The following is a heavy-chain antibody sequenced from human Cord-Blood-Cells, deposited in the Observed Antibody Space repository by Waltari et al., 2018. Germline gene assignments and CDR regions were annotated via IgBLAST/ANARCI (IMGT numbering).Heavy chain of an antibody. CDR3: ARARRDLDY. CDR2: INHSGST. D-gene: IGHD6-6*01. Sequence: QVQLQQWGAGLLKPSETLSPTCAAYGGSFSGYYWSWIRQPPGKGLEWIGEINHSGSTNYNPSLKSRVTISVDTSKNQFSLKLSSVTAADTAVYYCARARRDLDYWGQGTLVTVSS. V-gene: IGHV4-34*01. J-gene: IGHJ4*02. CDR1: GGSFSGYY.